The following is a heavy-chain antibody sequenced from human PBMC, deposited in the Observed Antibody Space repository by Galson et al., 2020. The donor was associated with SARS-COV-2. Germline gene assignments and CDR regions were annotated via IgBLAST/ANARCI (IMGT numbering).Heavy chain of an antibody. D-gene: IGHD6-19*01. CDR2: IAWDGSNK. CDR1: GFNFTSYY. J-gene: IGHJ3*02. Sequence: SLKLSCPPPGFNFTSYYMHWIRQAPGNGPESVADIAWDGSNKYYADSVKGRFTISRDNSKNTLYLQMNSLRAEDTAVYYCASPVAHSSGWATPYNDAFDIWGRETMVTVSS. CDR3: ASPVAHSSGWATPYNDAFDI. V-gene: IGHV3-30*03.